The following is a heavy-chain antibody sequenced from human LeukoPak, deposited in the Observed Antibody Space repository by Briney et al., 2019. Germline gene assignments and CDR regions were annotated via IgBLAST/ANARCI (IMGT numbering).Heavy chain of an antibody. CDR3: ARHQAAITTRYFDL. D-gene: IGHD3-22*01. Sequence: PGESLKISCKGYGYSFTNYWIGWVRQMPGKGLEWMGIIDPRDSDTRYSPSFQGQVTFSVDKSISTAYLQWSSLKASDTAMYFCARHQAAITTRYFDLWGRGTLVTVSS. V-gene: IGHV5-51*01. CDR1: GYSFTNYW. CDR2: IDPRDSDT. J-gene: IGHJ2*01.